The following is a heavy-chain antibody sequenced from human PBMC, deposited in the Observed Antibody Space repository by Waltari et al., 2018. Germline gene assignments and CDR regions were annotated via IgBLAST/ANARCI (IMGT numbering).Heavy chain of an antibody. CDR3: AKDIGGGSSLDY. Sequence: QVQLVESGGGVVQPGRSLRLSCAASGFTFSSYGMHWVRQAPGKGLEWVSVISYDESNKYYADSVKGRFTISRDNSKNTLYLQMNSLRAEDTAVYYCAKDIGGGSSLDYWGQGTLVTVSS. CDR2: ISYDESNK. CDR1: GFTFSSYG. J-gene: IGHJ4*02. D-gene: IGHD2-15*01. V-gene: IGHV3-30*18.